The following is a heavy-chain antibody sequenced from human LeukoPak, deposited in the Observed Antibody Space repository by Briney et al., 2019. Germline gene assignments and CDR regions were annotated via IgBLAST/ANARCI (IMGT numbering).Heavy chain of an antibody. J-gene: IGHJ4*02. D-gene: IGHD3-22*01. Sequence: GASVKVSCRASGYTFTTYDINWVRQDTGQGLEWMGWMNPTSGNTGYAQQFQGRVTMTRNTSISTAYMELSSLRSEDTAVYYCARATSSHYYDSTGDHLGYWGQGTLVTVSS. CDR1: GYTFTTYD. CDR2: MNPTSGNT. V-gene: IGHV1-8*01. CDR3: ARATSSHYYDSTGDHLGY.